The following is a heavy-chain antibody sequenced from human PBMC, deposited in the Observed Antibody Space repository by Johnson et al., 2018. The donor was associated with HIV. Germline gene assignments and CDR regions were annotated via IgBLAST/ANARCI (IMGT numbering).Heavy chain of an antibody. CDR2: ISWNSGSI. CDR1: RFTFDDYA. D-gene: IGHD6-13*01. J-gene: IGHJ3*02. CDR3: AKAVYSISWYGGYAFDI. V-gene: IGHV3-9*01. Sequence: VQLVESGGGLVQPGRSLRLSCAASRFTFDDYAMHWVRQTPGKGLEWVSGISWNSGSIGYADSVKGRFTISRDNAKNALYLQMNSLRAENKALHYCAKAVYSISWYGGYAFDIWVHGTIVTVSS.